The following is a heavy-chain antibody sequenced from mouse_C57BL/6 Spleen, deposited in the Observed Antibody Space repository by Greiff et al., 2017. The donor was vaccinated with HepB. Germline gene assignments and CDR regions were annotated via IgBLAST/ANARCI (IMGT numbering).Heavy chain of an antibody. J-gene: IGHJ2*01. V-gene: IGHV1-61*01. D-gene: IGHD2-12*01. Sequence: QVQLQQPGAELVRPGSSVKLSCKASGYTFTSYWMDWVKQRPGQGLEWIGNIYPSDSETHYNQTFKDKATLTVDKSSSTAYMQLSSLTSEDSAVYYCAREDSNYSFDYWGQGTTLTVSS. CDR3: AREDSNYSFDY. CDR2: IYPSDSET. CDR1: GYTFTSYW.